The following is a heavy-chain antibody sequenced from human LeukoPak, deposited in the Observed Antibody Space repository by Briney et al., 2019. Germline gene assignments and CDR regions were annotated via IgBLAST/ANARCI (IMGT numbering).Heavy chain of an antibody. V-gene: IGHV3-23*01. CDR2: ISGSGGST. CDR3: AKDQRIVVVIAIRGYYFDY. J-gene: IGHJ4*02. D-gene: IGHD2-21*01. CDR1: GFTFSSYA. Sequence: GGSLRLSCAVSGFTFSSYAMSWVRQAPGKGLEWVSAISGSGGSTYYADSVKGRFTISRDNSKNTLYLQMNSLRAEDTAVYYCAKDQRIVVVIAIRGYYFDYWGQGTLVTVSS.